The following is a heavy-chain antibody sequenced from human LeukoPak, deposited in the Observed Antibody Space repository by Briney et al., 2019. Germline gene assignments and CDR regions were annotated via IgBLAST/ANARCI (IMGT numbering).Heavy chain of an antibody. CDR3: ARPRTYYDFWRGYPPFDY. D-gene: IGHD3-3*01. Sequence: SVKVSCKASGGTFSNHAISWVRQAPGQGLEWMGGIITNYGTTNYAQKYQGRVTITADESTTTVYMELSSLRSEDTAVYYCARPRTYYDFWRGYPPFDYWGQGTLVTVSS. CDR2: IITNYGTT. CDR1: GGTFSNHA. J-gene: IGHJ4*02. V-gene: IGHV1-69*13.